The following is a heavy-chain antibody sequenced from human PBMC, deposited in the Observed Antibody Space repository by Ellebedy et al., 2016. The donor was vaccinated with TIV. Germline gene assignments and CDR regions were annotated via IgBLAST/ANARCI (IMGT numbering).Heavy chain of an antibody. CDR2: IWYDGSNK. V-gene: IGHV3-33*01. Sequence: GGSLRLSXAASGFTFSSYGMHWVRQAPGKGLEWVAVIWYDGSNKYYADSVKGRFTISRDNSKNTLYLQMNSLRAEDTAVYYCARDGTSVVVEPRRLDYWGQGTLVTVSS. J-gene: IGHJ4*02. CDR3: ARDGTSVVVEPRRLDY. D-gene: IGHD2-21*01. CDR1: GFTFSSYG.